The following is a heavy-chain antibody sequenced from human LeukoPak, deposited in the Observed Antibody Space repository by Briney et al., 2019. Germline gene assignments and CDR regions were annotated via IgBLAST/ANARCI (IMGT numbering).Heavy chain of an antibody. CDR1: GFTFSSYA. CDR3: ARGYYDSSGYYPVDY. CDR2: ISYDGSNK. Sequence: TGGSLRLSCAASGFTFSSYAMHWVRQAPGKGLEWVAVISYDGSNKYYADSVKGRFTISRDNSKNTLYLQMNSLRAEDTAVYYCARGYYDSSGYYPVDYWGQGTLVTVSS. V-gene: IGHV3-30-3*01. J-gene: IGHJ4*02. D-gene: IGHD3-22*01.